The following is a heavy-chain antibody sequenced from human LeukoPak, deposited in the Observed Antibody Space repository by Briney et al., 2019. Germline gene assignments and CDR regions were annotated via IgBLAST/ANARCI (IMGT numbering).Heavy chain of an antibody. CDR3: AKGVSIPVAGSYYYYYFYGAV. V-gene: IGHV3-23*01. CDR2: ISGSGGST. Sequence: PGGSLRLSCAASGFTFSSYAMSWVRQAPGKGLEWVSAISGSGGSTYYADSVKGRFTISRDNSKHTLYLQMNSLRAEDTALYYCAKGVSIPVAGSYYYYYFYGAVWGKGTTVTIS. CDR1: GFTFSSYA. D-gene: IGHD6-19*01. J-gene: IGHJ6*03.